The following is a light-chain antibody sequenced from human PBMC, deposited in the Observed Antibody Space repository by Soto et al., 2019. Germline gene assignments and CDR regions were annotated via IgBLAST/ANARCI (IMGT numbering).Light chain of an antibody. CDR1: QTISSW. Sequence: IRMTQSPSSLSASTRARVIITGPASQTISSWLAWYQQKPGKAPKLLIYKASTLKSGVPSRFSGSGSGTEFTLTISSLQPDDFATYYCQHYNSYSEAFGQGTKVDIK. J-gene: IGKJ1*01. CDR3: QHYNSYSEA. CDR2: KAS. V-gene: IGKV1-5*03.